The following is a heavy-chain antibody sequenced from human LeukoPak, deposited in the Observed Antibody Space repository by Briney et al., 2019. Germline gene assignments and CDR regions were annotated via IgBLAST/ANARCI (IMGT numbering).Heavy chain of an antibody. Sequence: GGPLRLSCAASGFTFSSYGMHWVRQAPGKGLEWVAFIRYDGSNKYYADSVKGRFTISRDNSKNTLYLQMNSLRAEDTAVYYCAPRTTLGIDYWGQGTLVTVSS. D-gene: IGHD4-17*01. CDR2: IRYDGSNK. CDR3: APRTTLGIDY. J-gene: IGHJ4*02. V-gene: IGHV3-30*02. CDR1: GFTFSSYG.